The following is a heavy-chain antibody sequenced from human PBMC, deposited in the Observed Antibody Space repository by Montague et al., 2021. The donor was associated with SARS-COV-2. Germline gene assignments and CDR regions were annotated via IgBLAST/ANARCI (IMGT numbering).Heavy chain of an antibody. Sequence: SLRLSCAASGFTFSSYAMHWVRQSPGKGLEWVAVISYDGSNKYYADSVKGRFTISRDSSKNTLYLQMNSPRAEDTAVYYCARVHSGSYYGFVDYWGQGTLVTVSS. CDR1: GFTFSSYA. D-gene: IGHD1-26*01. CDR3: ARVHSGSYYGFVDY. J-gene: IGHJ4*02. V-gene: IGHV3-30*04. CDR2: ISYDGSNK.